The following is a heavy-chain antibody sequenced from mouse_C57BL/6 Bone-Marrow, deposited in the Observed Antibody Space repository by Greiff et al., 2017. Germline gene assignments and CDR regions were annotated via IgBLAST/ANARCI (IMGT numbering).Heavy chain of an antibody. CDR2: IYPGNSDT. CDR1: GYTFTSYW. V-gene: IGHV1-5*01. D-gene: IGHD1-1*01. J-gene: IGHJ4*01. CDR3: TRIPFYYYGSSYEEDAMDY. Sequence: EVQLQESGTVLARPGASVKMSCKTSGYTFTSYWMHWVKQRPGQGLEWIGAIYPGNSDTSYNQKFKGKAKLTAVTSASTAYMELSSLTNEDSAVYYCTRIPFYYYGSSYEEDAMDYWGQGTSVTVSS.